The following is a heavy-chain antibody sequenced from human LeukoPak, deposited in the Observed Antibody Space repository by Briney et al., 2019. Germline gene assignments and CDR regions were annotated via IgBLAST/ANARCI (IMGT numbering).Heavy chain of an antibody. J-gene: IGHJ4*02. CDR3: TRDSQGSGIYSVDY. V-gene: IGHV3-7*05. D-gene: IGHD3-10*01. CDR1: GFTFSSYS. Sequence: GGSLRLSCATSGFTFSSYSMNWVRQAPGKGLEWVANIKRDGSKIYYVDSVKGRFTISRDNDKNSLYLQMNSLRAEDTAVYYCTRDSQGSGIYSVDYWGQGTLVTVSS. CDR2: IKRDGSKI.